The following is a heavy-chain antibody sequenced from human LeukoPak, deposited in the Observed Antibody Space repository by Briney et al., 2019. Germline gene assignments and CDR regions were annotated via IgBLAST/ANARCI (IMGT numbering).Heavy chain of an antibody. CDR3: ARGSRLGVVGRDAFDI. D-gene: IGHD3-3*01. Sequence: GGSLRLSCAASGFTFSRYSMNWVRQAPGKGLEWGSSISISSNYIYYADSVKGRFTISRDNAKNSLYLQVNSLRAEDTAVYYCARGSRLGVVGRDAFDIWGQGTVVTVSS. V-gene: IGHV3-21*01. J-gene: IGHJ3*02. CDR2: ISISSNYI. CDR1: GFTFSRYS.